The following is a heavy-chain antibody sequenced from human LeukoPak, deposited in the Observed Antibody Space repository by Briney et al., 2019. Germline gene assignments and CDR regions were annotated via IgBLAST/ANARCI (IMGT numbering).Heavy chain of an antibody. CDR3: ATAPPDDWNHPQFGVTPFDY. CDR2: FDPEDGET. V-gene: IGHV1-24*01. CDR1: GYTLTELS. D-gene: IGHD1-1*01. Sequence: ASVKVSCKVSGYTLTELSMHWVRQAPGKGLEWMGGFDPEDGETIYAQKFQGRVTMTEDTSTDTAYMELSSLRSEDTAVSYCATAPPDDWNHPQFGVTPFDYWGPGTLVTVSS. J-gene: IGHJ4*02.